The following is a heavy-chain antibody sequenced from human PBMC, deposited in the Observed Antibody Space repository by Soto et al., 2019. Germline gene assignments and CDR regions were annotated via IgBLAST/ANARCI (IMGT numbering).Heavy chain of an antibody. CDR2: IYYSGST. Sequence: SETLSLTCTVSGGSISSGGYYGSWIRQHPGKGLEWIGYIYYSGSTYYNPSLKSRITISVDTSKNQFSLKLSSVTAADTAVYYCARYYSGYDYWFDPWGQGTLVTVSS. CDR1: GGSISSGGYY. CDR3: ARYYSGYDYWFDP. J-gene: IGHJ5*02. V-gene: IGHV4-31*03. D-gene: IGHD5-12*01.